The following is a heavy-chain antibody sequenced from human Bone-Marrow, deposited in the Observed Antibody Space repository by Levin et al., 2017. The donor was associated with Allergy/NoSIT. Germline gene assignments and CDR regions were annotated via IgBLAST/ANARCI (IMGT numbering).Heavy chain of an antibody. V-gene: IGHV3-48*03. CDR1: GFTFSDYE. D-gene: IGHD5-12*01. J-gene: IGHJ5*02. Sequence: GGSLRLSCAASGFTFSDYEMNWVRQTPGKGLEWVAYISTSGNIIYYEDSVKGRFTISRDNAKSSLYLQMNSLRAEDTALYYCARDISDYDYGAPNWFDAWGRGTLVTVSS. CDR3: ARDISDYDYGAPNWFDA. CDR2: ISTSGNII.